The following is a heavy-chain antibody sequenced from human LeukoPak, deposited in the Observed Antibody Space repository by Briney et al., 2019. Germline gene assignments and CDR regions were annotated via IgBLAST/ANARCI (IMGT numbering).Heavy chain of an antibody. V-gene: IGHV4-38-2*02. CDR1: GYSISRGYY. CDR2: IYRDGST. Sequence: PSETLSLTCAASGYSISRGYYWGWIRQSPGKGLEWIGSIYRDGSTYYNPSLKSRVIISVDTSENQFSLKLNSVTAADTAVYYCARDKFVVVPAALNNWFDPWGRGTLVTVSS. J-gene: IGHJ5*02. CDR3: ARDKFVVVPAALNNWFDP. D-gene: IGHD2-2*01.